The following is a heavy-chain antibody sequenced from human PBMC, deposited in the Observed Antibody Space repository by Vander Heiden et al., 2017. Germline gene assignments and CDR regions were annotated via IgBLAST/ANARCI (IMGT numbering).Heavy chain of an antibody. CDR1: ERTFSRDG. Sequence: QVQVVQSGAEVKQPGSSVKVSCKASERTFSRDGISWVRQAPGQGLEWMGGIFPISGAANYGQKFQGRVTITADASTNTVHMELSRLRSEDTAVYYCATQRYYEYYFNYWGQGTLVTVSS. V-gene: IGHV1-69*01. CDR2: IFPISGAA. J-gene: IGHJ4*02. D-gene: IGHD1-26*01. CDR3: ATQRYYEYYFNY.